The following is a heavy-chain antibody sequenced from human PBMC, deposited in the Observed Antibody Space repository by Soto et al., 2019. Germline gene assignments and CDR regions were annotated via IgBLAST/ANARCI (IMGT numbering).Heavy chain of an antibody. CDR3: ARDGGECSRTSCYNEIPPAWFGP. CDR2: ISYDGSTK. CDR1: GFTFIAYA. J-gene: IGHJ5*02. D-gene: IGHD2-2*02. Sequence: PWGSLRLSCAASGFTFIAYAMRFFGQAPWKWREWLAVISYDGSTKFYADTVKGRFTISRGNSKNPLYLQMNSLRAEDSGIYYCARDGGECSRTSCYNEIPPAWFGPWGQGALVTVSS. V-gene: IGHV3-30-3*01.